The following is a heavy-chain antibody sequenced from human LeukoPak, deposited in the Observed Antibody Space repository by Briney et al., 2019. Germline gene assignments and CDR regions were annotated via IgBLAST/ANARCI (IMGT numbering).Heavy chain of an antibody. CDR1: GGSISSSSYY. J-gene: IGHJ4*02. D-gene: IGHD2-2*01. Sequence: SETLSLTCTVSGGSISSSSYYWGWIRQPPGKGLEWIGSIYYSGSTYYNPSLKSRVTISVDTSKNQFSLKLSSVTAADTAVYYCARSGVVPAAMWGFYFDYWGQGTLVTVSS. V-gene: IGHV4-39*07. CDR3: ARSGVVPAAMWGFYFDY. CDR2: IYYSGST.